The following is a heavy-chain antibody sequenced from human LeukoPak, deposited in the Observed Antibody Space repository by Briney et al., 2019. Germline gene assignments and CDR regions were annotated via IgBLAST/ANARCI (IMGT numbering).Heavy chain of an antibody. D-gene: IGHD1-26*01. V-gene: IGHV4-59*01. CDR2: IYYTGST. Sequence: SETLSLTCTVSGGSISTYYWSWIRQPPGKGLEWIGYIYYTGSTTYNPSLRSRVTISVDTSKNQFSLRLNSVTAADTAVYYCARGRGASRGTSFDYWGQGTLVTVSS. CDR1: GGSISTYY. CDR3: ARGRGASRGTSFDY. J-gene: IGHJ4*02.